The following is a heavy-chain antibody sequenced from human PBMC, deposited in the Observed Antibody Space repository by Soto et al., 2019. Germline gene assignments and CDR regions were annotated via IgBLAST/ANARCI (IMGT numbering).Heavy chain of an antibody. V-gene: IGHV1-58*01. CDR3: AADPVYTLCSSCGMDV. CDR1: GFTFTSSA. J-gene: IGHJ6*02. Sequence: SVKVSCKASGFTFTSSAVQWVRQARGQRLEWIGWIVVGSGNTNYAQKFQERVTITGDMSTSTAYMELSSLRSEDTAVYYCAADPVYTLCSSCGMDVWGQGTTVTVSS. D-gene: IGHD2-2*02. CDR2: IVVGSGNT.